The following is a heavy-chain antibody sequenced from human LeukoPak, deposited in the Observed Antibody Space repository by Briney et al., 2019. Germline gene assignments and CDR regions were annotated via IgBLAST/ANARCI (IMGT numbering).Heavy chain of an antibody. CDR3: ARRQHSSGYYASPRYYYYYGMDV. J-gene: IGHJ6*02. CDR2: INHSGGT. V-gene: IGHV4-34*01. D-gene: IGHD3-22*01. CDR1: GGSFSGYY. Sequence: SETLSLTCAVYGGSFSGYYWSWIRQPPGKGLEWIGEINHSGGTNYNPSLKSRVTISVDTSKNQFSLKLSSVTAADTAVYYCARRQHSSGYYASPRYYYYYGMDVWGQGTTVTVSS.